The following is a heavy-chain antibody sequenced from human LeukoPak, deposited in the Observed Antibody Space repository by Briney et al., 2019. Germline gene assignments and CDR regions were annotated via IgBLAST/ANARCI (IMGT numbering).Heavy chain of an antibody. Sequence: SETLSLTCTVSGGPISSYYWSWIRQPPGKGLEWIGYIYYSGSTNYNPSLKSRVTISADTSKNQFSLRLSSVTAADTAVYYCARGIFYYFQHWGQGTLVTVSS. CDR2: IYYSGST. V-gene: IGHV4-59*01. CDR3: ARGIFYYFQH. J-gene: IGHJ1*01. D-gene: IGHD2-21*01. CDR1: GGPISSYY.